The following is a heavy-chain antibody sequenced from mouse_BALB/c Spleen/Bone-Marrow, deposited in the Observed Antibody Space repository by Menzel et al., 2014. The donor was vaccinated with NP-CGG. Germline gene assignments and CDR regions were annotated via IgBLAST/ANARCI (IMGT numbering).Heavy chain of an antibody. Sequence: QVQLKQSGPGLVAPSQSLSITCTVSGFSLTGYGVHWVRQPPGKGLEWLGVIWAGGSTDYNSALMSRLGINKDNSKSQVFLKMNSLQTDDTAMYYCARERDLTLDYWGQGTTLTVSS. CDR2: IWAGGST. CDR3: ARERDLTLDY. CDR1: GFSLTGYG. J-gene: IGHJ2*01. D-gene: IGHD4-1*01. V-gene: IGHV2-9*02.